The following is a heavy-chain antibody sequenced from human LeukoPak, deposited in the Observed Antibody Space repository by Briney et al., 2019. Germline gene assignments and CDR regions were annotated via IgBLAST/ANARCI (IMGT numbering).Heavy chain of an antibody. CDR1: GFTFSSYA. D-gene: IGHD3-10*01. CDR3: VKDSGSGSYTPGYFDY. V-gene: IGHV3-64D*09. CDR2: ISCNGGST. Sequence: GGSLRLSCSASGFTFSSYAMHWVRQAPEKGLEYVSAISCNGGSTYYADSVKGTFKLSRDNSKNTLYLQMSSLRAEDTAVYYCVKDSGSGSYTPGYFDYWGQGTLVTVSS. J-gene: IGHJ4*02.